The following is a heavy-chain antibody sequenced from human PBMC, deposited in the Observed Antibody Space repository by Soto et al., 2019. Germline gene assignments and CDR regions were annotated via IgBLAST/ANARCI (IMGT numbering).Heavy chain of an antibody. D-gene: IGHD2-21*01. Sequence: LEWVSFIYSGVSTYYADSVKCRFTISRDNSNNTLYLQMNSLRSEDTAVYYCARVLVVPRARGMDVSGQVTRGTV. J-gene: IGHJ6*02. CDR2: IYSGVST. V-gene: IGHV3-53*01. CDR3: ARVLVVPRARGMDV.